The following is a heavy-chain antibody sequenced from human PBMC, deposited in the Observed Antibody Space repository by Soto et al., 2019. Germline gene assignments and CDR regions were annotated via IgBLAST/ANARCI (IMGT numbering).Heavy chain of an antibody. CDR3: ARDVDCSSTSCHPGHWFDP. CDR1: GGSISSYY. J-gene: IGHJ5*02. V-gene: IGHV4-59*01. CDR2: IYYSGST. D-gene: IGHD2-2*01. Sequence: SETLSLTCTVSGGSISSYYWSLIRQPPGKGLGWIGYIYYSGSTNYNPSLKSRVTISVDTSKNQFSLKLSSVTAADTAVYYCARDVDCSSTSCHPGHWFDPWGQGTLVTVSS.